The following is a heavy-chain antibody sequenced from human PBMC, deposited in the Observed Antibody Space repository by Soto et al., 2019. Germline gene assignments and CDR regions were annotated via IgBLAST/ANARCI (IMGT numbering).Heavy chain of an antibody. V-gene: IGHV4-59*08. CDR2: IYYTGST. D-gene: IGHD2-2*01. CDR3: AKSPHRVLEAAAISFWFDP. CDR1: GGSISSYY. Sequence: SETLSLTCTVSGGSISSYYWSWIRQPPGKGLEWIGYIYYTGSTNYNPSLKSRVTISLDTSKNQFSLKLSSVTAADTAVYYCAKSPHRVLEAAAISFWFDPWGQGTQVIVSS. J-gene: IGHJ5*02.